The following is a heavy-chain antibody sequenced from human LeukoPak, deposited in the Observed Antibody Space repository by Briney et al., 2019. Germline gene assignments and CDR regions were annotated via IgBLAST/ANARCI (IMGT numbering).Heavy chain of an antibody. CDR3: ARADPYYYDASGLNH. Sequence: GGSLRLSCAASGFNFDDYGMSWVRQSPGKGLEWVSSINWNGGSTDYADSVKGRFTISRDNAKNSLYLQMNSLRAEDTALYFCARADPYYYDASGLNHWGQGTLVTVSS. D-gene: IGHD3-22*01. CDR1: GFNFDDYG. J-gene: IGHJ5*02. CDR2: INWNGGST. V-gene: IGHV3-20*04.